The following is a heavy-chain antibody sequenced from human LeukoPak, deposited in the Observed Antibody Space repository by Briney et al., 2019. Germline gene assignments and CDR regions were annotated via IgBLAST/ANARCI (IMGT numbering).Heavy chain of an antibody. J-gene: IGHJ3*02. V-gene: IGHV4-59*01. CDR3: ARDRDAFDI. Sequence: SETLSLTCTVSGGSISSYYWSWIRQPPGKGLEWIGYIYYSGSTNYNPSLKSRVTISVDTSKNQFSLKLSSATAADTAVYYCARDRDAFDIWGQETMVTVSS. CDR2: IYYSGST. CDR1: GGSISSYY.